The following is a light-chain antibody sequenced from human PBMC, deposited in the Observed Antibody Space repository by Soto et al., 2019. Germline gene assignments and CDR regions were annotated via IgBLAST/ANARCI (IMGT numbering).Light chain of an antibody. V-gene: IGLV2-18*01. CDR1: SSDIGSYNR. Sequence: QSVLTQPPSVSGSPGQSVTISCTGISSDIGSYNRVSWYQQPPGTAPKLMIYAVNNGPSGVPDRFSGSTSGNTASLTMSGIKAEDEADYFCAVWDDSMNAVVFGGGTTVTVL. CDR3: AVWDDSMNAVV. CDR2: AVN. J-gene: IGLJ2*01.